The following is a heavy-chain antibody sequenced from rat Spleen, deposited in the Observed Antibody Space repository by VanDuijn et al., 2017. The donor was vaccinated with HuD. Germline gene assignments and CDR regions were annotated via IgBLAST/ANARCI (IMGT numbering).Heavy chain of an antibody. D-gene: IGHD1-4*01. V-gene: IGHV5-25*01. Sequence: EVQLVESGGGSVQPGRSLKLSCAVSGFTFSNYDMAWVRQAPTKGLEWVASISPSGGGTYYRDSVKGRFTISRDNAKSSLYLQMDSLRSADTATYYCARQWLTGSHWFFDFWGPGTMVTVSS. CDR1: GFTFSNYD. CDR3: ARQWLTGSHWFFDF. J-gene: IGHJ1*01. CDR2: ISPSGGGT.